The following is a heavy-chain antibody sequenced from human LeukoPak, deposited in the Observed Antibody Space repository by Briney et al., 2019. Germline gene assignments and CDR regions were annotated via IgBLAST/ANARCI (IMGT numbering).Heavy chain of an antibody. Sequence: GGSLRLSCAASGFTFSDYSMNWIRQAPGKGLEWVSYISSSGSTIYYADSVKGRFTISRDNAKNSLYLQMNSLRAEDTAVYYCARDMGWLQEYYYYYYMDVWGKGTTVTVSS. D-gene: IGHD5-24*01. CDR3: ARDMGWLQEYYYYYYMDV. J-gene: IGHJ6*03. V-gene: IGHV3-11*04. CDR2: ISSSGSTI. CDR1: GFTFSDYS.